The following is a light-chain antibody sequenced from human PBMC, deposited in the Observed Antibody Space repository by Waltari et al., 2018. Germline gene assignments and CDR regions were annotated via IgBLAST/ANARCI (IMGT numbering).Light chain of an antibody. V-gene: IGLV2-23*01. CDR3: CSFAGSSPHVV. CDR1: SSYVGTYNL. CDR2: EST. J-gene: IGLJ2*01. Sequence: QSALTQPASVSGSPGQSLTIACTGTSSYVGTYNLVPCYQHSPGKAPKRMMYESTNRHSGVSNRGSGSKSGNTASLTISGLQAEDEADYYCCSFAGSSPHVVFGGGTKLTVL.